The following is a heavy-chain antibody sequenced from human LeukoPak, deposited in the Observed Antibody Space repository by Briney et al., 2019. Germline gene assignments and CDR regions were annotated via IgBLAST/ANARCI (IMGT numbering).Heavy chain of an antibody. D-gene: IGHD6-6*01. V-gene: IGHV3-21*01. J-gene: IGHJ4*02. CDR2: ITSSSDYI. Sequence: PGGSLRLSCAGSGFSFSHYAINWVRQAPGKGLEWVSSITSSSDYIYYADSVKGRFTISRDNAKNSLYLQMNSLRAEDTAVYYCARGGYSSSLFDYWGQGTLVTVSS. CDR3: ARGGYSSSLFDY. CDR1: GFSFSHYA.